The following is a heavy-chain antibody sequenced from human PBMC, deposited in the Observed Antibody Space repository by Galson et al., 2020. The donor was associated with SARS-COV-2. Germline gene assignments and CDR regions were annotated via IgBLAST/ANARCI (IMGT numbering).Heavy chain of an antibody. V-gene: IGHV3-23*01. Sequence: GGPLRLPCAPFGSPFSGHAMNWVRQAPGKGLEWVSAVTSSGGSTYHADPVKGRFTISRDNPKNPLYLQMKGLTAEDTAIYYCARASDSGGWYYCCDPWGQGTLVIVSS. CDR1: GSPFSGHA. J-gene: IGHJ5*02. CDR2: VTSSGGST. D-gene: IGHD6-13*01. CDR3: ARASDSGGWYYCCDP.